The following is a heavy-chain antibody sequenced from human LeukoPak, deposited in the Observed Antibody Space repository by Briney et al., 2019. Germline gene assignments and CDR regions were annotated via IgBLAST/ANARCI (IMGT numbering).Heavy chain of an antibody. CDR1: GGSISSYY. D-gene: IGHD2-2*01. CDR3: ARGVVVVPAALLSPLAFDY. Sequence: PSETLSLTYTVSGGSISSYYWSWIRQPPGKGLEWIGYIYYSGSTNYNPSLKSRVTISVDTSKNQFSLKLSSVTAADTAVYYCARGVVVVPAALLSPLAFDYWGQGTLVTVSS. CDR2: IYYSGST. V-gene: IGHV4-59*01. J-gene: IGHJ4*02.